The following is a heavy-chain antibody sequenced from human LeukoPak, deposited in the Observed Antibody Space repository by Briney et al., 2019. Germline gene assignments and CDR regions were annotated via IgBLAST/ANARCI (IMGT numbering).Heavy chain of an antibody. CDR3: ARDLEDSSPFGAFDM. CDR2: IWFDGIRK. J-gene: IGHJ3*02. Sequence: TGGSLRLSCAASGFTFSNYGMHWVRQVPGKGLEWVAAIWFDGIRKYYADSVKGRLTISRDNSKNTLYLQMNTLRGEDTAVYYCARDLEDSSPFGAFDMWGQGTMVTVSS. CDR1: GFTFSNYG. D-gene: IGHD3-22*01. V-gene: IGHV3-33*01.